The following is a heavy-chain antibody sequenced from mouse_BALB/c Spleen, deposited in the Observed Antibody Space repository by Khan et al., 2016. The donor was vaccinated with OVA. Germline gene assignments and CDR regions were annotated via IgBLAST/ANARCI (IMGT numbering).Heavy chain of an antibody. CDR1: GYTFTDYS. J-gene: IGHJ2*01. D-gene: IGHD2-3*01. CDR3: TRPAYDGYYDY. V-gene: IGHV1S137*01. Sequence: QVQLQQPGPELVRPGVSVKISCKGSGYTFTDYSMHWVKQSHAKSLEWIGLISTYSGNTNYRQKFKGKATMTVDKSSSTAYMELVRLTSEDSAMYYGTRPAYDGYYDYWGQGTTLTVSS. CDR2: ISTYSGNT.